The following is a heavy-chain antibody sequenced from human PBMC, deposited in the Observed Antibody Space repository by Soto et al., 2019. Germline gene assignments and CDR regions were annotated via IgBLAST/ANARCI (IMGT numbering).Heavy chain of an antibody. CDR1: GGSISSSSYY. Sequence: SETLSLTCTVSGGSISSSSYYWGWIRQPPGKGLEWIGSIYYSGSTYYNPSLKSRVTISVDTSKNQFSLKLSSVTAADTAVYYCARHEYSSSSSWFDPWGQGTLVTVSS. CDR3: ARHEYSSSSSWFDP. V-gene: IGHV4-39*01. CDR2: IYYSGST. D-gene: IGHD6-6*01. J-gene: IGHJ5*02.